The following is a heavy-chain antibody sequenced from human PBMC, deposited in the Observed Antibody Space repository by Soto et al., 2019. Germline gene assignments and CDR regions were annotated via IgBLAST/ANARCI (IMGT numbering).Heavy chain of an antibody. CDR1: GFTFSSYG. D-gene: IGHD3-10*01. CDR3: ASSGAWFGGGYFDH. Sequence: SLRLSCAASGFTFSSYGMHWVRQAPGKGLEWVAVIWYDGSNKYYAESVKGRFTISRDNSKNTLYLQMNSLRAEDTAVYYCASSGAWFGGGYFDHWGQGTLVTVSS. J-gene: IGHJ4*02. CDR2: IWYDGSNK. V-gene: IGHV3-33*01.